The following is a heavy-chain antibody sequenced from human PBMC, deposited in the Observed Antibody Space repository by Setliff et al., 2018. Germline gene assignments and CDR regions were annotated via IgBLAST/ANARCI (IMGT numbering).Heavy chain of an antibody. V-gene: IGHV3-48*03. D-gene: IGHD1-7*01. Sequence: GGSLRLSCAASGFSFSRYEMIWVCQAPGKGLEWVSKTHIDGITVYSDSVKGRFTIFRDGSKNTLFLHMTSLRAEDTAVYYCAKPQVELRWGFESWGQGTPVTVSS. CDR1: GFSFSRYE. J-gene: IGHJ4*02. CDR2: KTHIDGIT. CDR3: AKPQVELRWGFES.